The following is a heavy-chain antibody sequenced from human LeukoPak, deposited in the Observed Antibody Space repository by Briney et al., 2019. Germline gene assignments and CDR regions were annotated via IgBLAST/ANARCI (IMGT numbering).Heavy chain of an antibody. CDR2: ISGSGRGT. CDR3: ARYMTSVTTGIEY. Sequence: GGSLRLSCAASGFTFSSYGMSWVRQPPGKGLEWVSAISGSGRGTYYAGSVKGRFAISRDNSKNTLYLQMNSLRAEDTAVYYCARYMTSVTTGIEYWGQGTLITVSS. CDR1: GFTFSSYG. J-gene: IGHJ4*02. V-gene: IGHV3-23*01. D-gene: IGHD4-17*01.